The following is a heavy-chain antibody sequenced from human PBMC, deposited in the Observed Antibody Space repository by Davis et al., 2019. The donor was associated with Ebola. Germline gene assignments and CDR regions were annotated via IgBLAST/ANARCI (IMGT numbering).Heavy chain of an antibody. Sequence: GESLKISCAASGFAFSTYAMNWVRQAPGKGLEWVSTIRAGGTTYFSDSVKGRFSISSDNSKNTLYLQLNRLSAEDTAVYYCARDSGPGNTFGYSFDFWGQGALVAVSS. CDR1: GFAFSTYA. D-gene: IGHD1-14*01. V-gene: IGHV3-23*01. J-gene: IGHJ4*02. CDR2: IRAGGTT. CDR3: ARDSGPGNTFGYSFDF.